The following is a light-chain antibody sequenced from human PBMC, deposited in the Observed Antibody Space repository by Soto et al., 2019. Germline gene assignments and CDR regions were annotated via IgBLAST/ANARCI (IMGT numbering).Light chain of an antibody. V-gene: IGLV6-57*04. CDR2: EDK. Sequence: NFMLTQPHSVSESPGKTVTISCTRSSGSIATNYVQRYQQRPGSAPTTVIYEDKLRPSGVPDRFSGSIDSSSNSASLTISGLQADDEADYYCSSYTSNSNPYVFGTGTKLTVL. J-gene: IGLJ1*01. CDR1: SGSIATNY. CDR3: SSYTSNSNPYV.